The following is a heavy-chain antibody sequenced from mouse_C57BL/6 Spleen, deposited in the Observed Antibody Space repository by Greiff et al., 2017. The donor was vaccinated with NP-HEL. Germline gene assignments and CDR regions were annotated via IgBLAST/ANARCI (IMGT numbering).Heavy chain of an antibody. CDR2: INPNNGGT. CDR1: GYTFTDYY. D-gene: IGHD2-4*01. Sequence: EVQLQQSGPELVKPGASVKISCKASGYTFTDYYMNWVKQSHGKSLEWIGDINPNNGGTSYNQKFKGKATLTVDKSSSTAYMELRSLTSEDSAVYYCARCYDYDDGFSYWGQGTLVTVSA. J-gene: IGHJ3*01. CDR3: ARCYDYDDGFSY. V-gene: IGHV1-26*01.